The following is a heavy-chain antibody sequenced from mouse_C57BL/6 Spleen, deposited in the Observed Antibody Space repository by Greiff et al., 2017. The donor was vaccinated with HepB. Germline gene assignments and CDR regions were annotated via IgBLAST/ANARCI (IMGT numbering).Heavy chain of an antibody. CDR3: ASPYCNQPAWFAY. D-gene: IGHD2-1*01. V-gene: IGHV1-82*01. Sequence: VQLQQSGPELVKPGASVKISCKASGYAFSSSWMNWVKQRPGTGLEWIGRIYPGDGDTNYNGKFKGKATLTTDKSSSTAYLQLSSLTSEDSAVYFCASPYCNQPAWFAYWGQGTLVTVSA. CDR1: GYAFSSSW. CDR2: IYPGDGDT. J-gene: IGHJ3*01.